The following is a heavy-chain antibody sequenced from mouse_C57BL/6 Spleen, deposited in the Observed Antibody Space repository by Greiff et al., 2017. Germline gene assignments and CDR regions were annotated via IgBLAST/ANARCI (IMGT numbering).Heavy chain of an antibody. Sequence: QVQLQQPGAELVMPGASVKLSCKASGYTFTSYWMHWVKQRPGQGLEWIGEIDPSDSYTNYNQKFKGKSTLTVDKSSSTAYMQLSSLTSEDSAVYYCARGGGVDYWGQGTTLTFSS. CDR2: IDPSDSYT. CDR1: GYTFTSYW. CDR3: ARGGGVDY. J-gene: IGHJ2*01. V-gene: IGHV1-69*01.